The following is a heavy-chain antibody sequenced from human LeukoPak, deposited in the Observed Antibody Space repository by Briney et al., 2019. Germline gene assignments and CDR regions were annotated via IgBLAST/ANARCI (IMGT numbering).Heavy chain of an antibody. J-gene: IGHJ4*02. CDR2: IYYSGST. CDR1: GGSISSSSYY. D-gene: IGHD6-19*01. CDR3: AREVPADSGTYYFDY. Sequence: PSETLSLTCTVSGGSISSSSYYWGWIRQPPGKGLEWIGSIYYSGSTYYNPSLKSRVTISVDTSKNQFSLKLSSVTAADTAVYYCAREVPADSGTYYFDYWGQGTLVTVSS. V-gene: IGHV4-39*07.